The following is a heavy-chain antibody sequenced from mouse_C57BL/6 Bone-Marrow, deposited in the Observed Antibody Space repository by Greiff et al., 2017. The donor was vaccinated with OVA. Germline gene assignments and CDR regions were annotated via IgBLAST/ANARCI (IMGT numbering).Heavy chain of an antibody. D-gene: IGHD2-5*01. V-gene: IGHV5-12*01. CDR3: ARTYYSNPSYYAMDY. Sequence: EVQLQESGGGLVQPGGSLKLSCAASGFTFSDYYMYWVRQTPEKRLEWVAYISNGGGSTYYPDTVKGRFTISRDNAKNTLYLQMSRLKSEDTAMYYCARTYYSNPSYYAMDYWGQGTSVTVSS. CDR1: GFTFSDYY. J-gene: IGHJ4*01. CDR2: ISNGGGST.